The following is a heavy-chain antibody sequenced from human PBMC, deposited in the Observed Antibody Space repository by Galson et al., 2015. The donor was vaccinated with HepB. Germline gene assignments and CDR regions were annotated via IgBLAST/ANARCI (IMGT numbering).Heavy chain of an antibody. CDR3: VRDRGSGFGGNDVPSFDY. J-gene: IGHJ4*02. CDR2: LSGDSIII. Sequence: SLRLSCAASGFTLNTHAMAWVRQPPGKGPEWVSALSGDSIIIHYADSVKGRFTISRDNAKNSLYLQMNSLRGDDTAVYYCVRDRGSGFGGNDVPSFDYWGRGSLVTV. D-gene: IGHD5-12*01. V-gene: IGHV3-21*01. CDR1: GFTLNTHA.